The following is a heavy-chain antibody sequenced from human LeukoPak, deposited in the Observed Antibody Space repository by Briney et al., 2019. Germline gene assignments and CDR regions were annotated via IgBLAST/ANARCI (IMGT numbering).Heavy chain of an antibody. CDR3: ARDGWTSSLDY. J-gene: IGHJ4*02. V-gene: IGHV4-4*07. D-gene: IGHD2-15*01. Sequence: PSETLSLTCTVSGGSISGYYWSWIRQPAGRGLEWIGRIYTSGSTNYNPSLKSRVTMSVDRSKKQFSLKLSSVTAADTAVYYCARDGWTSSLDYWGQGTLVTVSS. CDR2: IYTSGST. CDR1: GGSISGYY.